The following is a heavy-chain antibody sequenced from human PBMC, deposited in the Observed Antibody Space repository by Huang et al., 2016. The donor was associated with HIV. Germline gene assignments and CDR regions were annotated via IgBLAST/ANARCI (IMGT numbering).Heavy chain of an antibody. CDR2: IDYSGGT. Sequence: QVQLQESGPGLVKPSETLSLTCTVSGGSISTHYWSWIRQPPGKGLAWIGRIDYSGGTNYSPSLKRRVTILLDTSKNQFSLRVNSVTAADTAMYYCARDHHDFWRGYRRMYFFDHWGQGTLVTVSS. J-gene: IGHJ4*02. CDR3: ARDHHDFWRGYRRMYFFDH. D-gene: IGHD3-3*01. CDR1: GGSISTHY. V-gene: IGHV4-59*11.